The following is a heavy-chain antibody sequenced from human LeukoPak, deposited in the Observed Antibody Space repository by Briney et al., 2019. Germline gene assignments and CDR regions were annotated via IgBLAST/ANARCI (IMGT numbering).Heavy chain of an antibody. Sequence: PGGSLRLSCAASGFTVSNNYMTWVRQAPGKGLEWVSIIYTGVTAYYADYVRGRFTISRDNSKNTLYLQMSNLRAEDSALYYCARVASRAFDFWGQGALVTVSS. CDR2: IYTGVTA. CDR3: ARVASRAFDF. CDR1: GFTVSNNY. J-gene: IGHJ4*02. V-gene: IGHV3-66*01.